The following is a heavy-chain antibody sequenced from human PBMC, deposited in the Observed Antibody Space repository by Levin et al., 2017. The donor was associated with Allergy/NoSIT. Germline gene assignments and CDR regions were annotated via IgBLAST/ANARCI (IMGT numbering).Heavy chain of an antibody. Sequence: PGESLKISCVASGFPFNMYAMDWVRQAPGKGLESIASISDSGLDTYYTDSVRGRFTISRDNSRNTVYLQMNRLRAEDTAVSYRTKLLSQVRYYGYGLDVWGQGTTVTVSS. CDR3: TKLLSQVRYYGYGLDV. V-gene: IGHV3-23*01. J-gene: IGHJ6*02. D-gene: IGHD2-2*01. CDR2: ISDSGLDT. CDR1: GFPFNMYA.